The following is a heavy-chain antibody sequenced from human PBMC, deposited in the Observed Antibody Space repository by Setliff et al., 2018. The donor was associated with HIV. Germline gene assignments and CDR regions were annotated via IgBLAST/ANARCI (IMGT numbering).Heavy chain of an antibody. V-gene: IGHV4-34*01. CDR3: ARRTSYSGGLYYYYYYMDV. CDR1: GGSFSDNY. D-gene: IGHD1-26*01. Sequence: SETLSLTCAVYGGSFSDNYWSWIRQSPGKGLEWIGEINHSGRTKYSPSLRSRVTISVDTSKNQFSLRLSSVAAGDTAVYYCARRTSYSGGLYYYYYYMDVWGKGTTVTVSS. CDR2: INHSGRT. J-gene: IGHJ6*03.